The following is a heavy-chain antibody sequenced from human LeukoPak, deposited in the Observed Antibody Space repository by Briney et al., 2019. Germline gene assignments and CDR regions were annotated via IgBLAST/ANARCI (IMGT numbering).Heavy chain of an antibody. Sequence: ASVKVSCKASGYTFTSYGISWVRQAPGQGLEWMGWISAYNGNTNYAQKLQGRVTMTTDKSTSTAYMELSSLRSEDTAVYYCARGLGYSGSNLDYWGQGTLVTVSS. V-gene: IGHV1-18*01. CDR2: ISAYNGNT. CDR1: GYTFTSYG. CDR3: ARGLGYSGSNLDY. J-gene: IGHJ4*02. D-gene: IGHD5-12*01.